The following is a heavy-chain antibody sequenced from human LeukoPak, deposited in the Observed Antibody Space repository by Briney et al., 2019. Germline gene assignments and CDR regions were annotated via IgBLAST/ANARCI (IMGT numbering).Heavy chain of an antibody. J-gene: IGHJ4*02. V-gene: IGHV3-23*01. CDR3: VRVGGRSSIGGDC. CDR2: ITNSGDGT. D-gene: IGHD3-10*01. Sequence: GGSLRLSCAASGFVFSSLDMAWVRQTPGKGLEWVSAITNSGDGTYYADSVKGRFTISRDNSKNTLFLQMNSLRAEDTAVYHCVRVGGRSSIGGDCWGQGTLVTVSS. CDR1: GFVFSSLD.